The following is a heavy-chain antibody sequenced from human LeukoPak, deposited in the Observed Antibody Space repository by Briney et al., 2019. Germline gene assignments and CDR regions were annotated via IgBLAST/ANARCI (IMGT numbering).Heavy chain of an antibody. Sequence: PGGSLRLSCAASGFSFNSDWMDWVRQAPGKGLEWVSVIYTDGSTYYADSVKGRFAISRDISRNTVHLQMNSLRAGDTAVYYCARDPHGYNSYFDYWGQGTLVTVSS. J-gene: IGHJ4*02. CDR2: IYTDGST. V-gene: IGHV3-53*01. CDR1: GFSFNSDW. D-gene: IGHD5-24*01. CDR3: ARDPHGYNSYFDY.